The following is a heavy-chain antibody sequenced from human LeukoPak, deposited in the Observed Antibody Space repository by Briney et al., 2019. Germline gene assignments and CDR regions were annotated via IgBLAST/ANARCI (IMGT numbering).Heavy chain of an antibody. CDR1: GFTFSDYN. V-gene: IGHV3-21*01. D-gene: IGHD5-24*01. CDR2: ISGRNNYM. Sequence: GGSVRLSCAASGFTFSDYNMNWVRQTPEKGLEWVSCISGRNNYMYYADSVKGRFTISRDNAKNSLYLQMNSLRAEDTAVYYCARDLVSRDGYNYIDFWGQGTLASLSS. J-gene: IGHJ4*02. CDR3: ARDLVSRDGYNYIDF.